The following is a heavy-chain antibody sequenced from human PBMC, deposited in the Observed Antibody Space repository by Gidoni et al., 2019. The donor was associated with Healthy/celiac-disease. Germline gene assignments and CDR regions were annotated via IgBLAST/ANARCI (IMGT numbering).Heavy chain of an antibody. CDR3: ARSVSVGGYTNGGIDY. D-gene: IGHD3-22*01. CDR2: INPSGGST. Sequence: QVQLVQSGAEVKKPGASVKVSCKASGYTFTSYYMHWVRQAPGQGLEWMGIINPSGGSTSYAQKFQGRVTMTRDTSTSTVYMELSSLRSEDTAVYYCARSVSVGGYTNGGIDYWGQGTLVTVSS. V-gene: IGHV1-46*01. CDR1: GYTFTSYY. J-gene: IGHJ4*02.